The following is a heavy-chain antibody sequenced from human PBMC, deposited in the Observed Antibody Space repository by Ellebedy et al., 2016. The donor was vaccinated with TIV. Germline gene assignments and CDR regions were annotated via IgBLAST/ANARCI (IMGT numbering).Heavy chain of an antibody. CDR2: INPNSGGT. Sequence: ASVKVSCXASGYTFTSYGISWVRQAPGQGLEWMGWINPNSGGTNYAQKFQGRVTMTRDTSISTAYMELSRLRSDDTAVYYCAREGGELGFDYWGQGTLVTVSS. J-gene: IGHJ4*02. V-gene: IGHV1-2*02. CDR1: GYTFTSYG. D-gene: IGHD1-26*01. CDR3: AREGGELGFDY.